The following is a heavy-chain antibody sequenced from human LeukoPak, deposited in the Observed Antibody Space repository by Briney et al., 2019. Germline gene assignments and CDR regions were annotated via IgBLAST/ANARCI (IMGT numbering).Heavy chain of an antibody. V-gene: IGHV3-30-3*01. CDR2: ISYDGSNK. D-gene: IGHD1-26*01. J-gene: IGHJ4*02. CDR1: GFTFSSYA. Sequence: PGGSLRLSCAASGFTFSSYAMHWVRQAPGKGLEWVAVISYDGSNKYYADSVKGRFTISRDNSKNTLYLQMNSLRAEDTAVYYCAKDRPASSIVGDYWGQGTLVTVSS. CDR3: AKDRPASSIVGDY.